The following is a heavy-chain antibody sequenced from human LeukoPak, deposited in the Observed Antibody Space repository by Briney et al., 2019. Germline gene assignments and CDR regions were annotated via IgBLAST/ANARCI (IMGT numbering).Heavy chain of an antibody. Sequence: GGSLRLSCAASGFTFDDYGMSWVRQAPGKGLEWVSSISSSSSHIYYADSVKGRFTISRDNAKNSLSLQMNSLRAEDTAVYYCAKSLYWYFDLWGRGTLVTVSS. CDR2: ISSSSSHI. CDR1: GFTFDDYG. V-gene: IGHV3-21*01. CDR3: AKSLYWYFDL. J-gene: IGHJ2*01.